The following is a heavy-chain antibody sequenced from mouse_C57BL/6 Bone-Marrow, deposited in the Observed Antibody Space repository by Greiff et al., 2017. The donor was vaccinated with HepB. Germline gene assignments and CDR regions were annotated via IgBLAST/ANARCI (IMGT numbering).Heavy chain of an antibody. CDR3: ARSLLPYYYAMDY. D-gene: IGHD2-3*01. CDR1: GFTFSDYG. J-gene: IGHJ4*01. V-gene: IGHV5-17*01. CDR2: ISSGSSTI. Sequence: EVQLVESGGGLVKPGGSLKLSCAASGFTFSDYGMHWVRQAPEKGLEWVAYISSGSSTIYYADTVKGRFTISRDNAKNTLFLQMTSLRSEDTAMYYCARSLLPYYYAMDYWGQGTSVTVSS.